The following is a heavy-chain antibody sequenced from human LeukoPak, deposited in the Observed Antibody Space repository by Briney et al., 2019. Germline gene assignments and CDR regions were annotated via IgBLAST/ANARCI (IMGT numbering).Heavy chain of an antibody. CDR1: GFTFSNAW. CDR3: TTDFAIVVPGGDY. CDR2: IKSKTDGGTT. Sequence: GGSLRLSCAAPGFTFSNAWMSWVRQAPGKGLEWVGRIKSKTDGGTTDYAAPVKGRFTISRDDSKNTLYLQMNSLRTEDTAVYYCTTDFAIVVPGGDYWGQGTLVTVSS. V-gene: IGHV3-15*01. D-gene: IGHD3-22*01. J-gene: IGHJ4*02.